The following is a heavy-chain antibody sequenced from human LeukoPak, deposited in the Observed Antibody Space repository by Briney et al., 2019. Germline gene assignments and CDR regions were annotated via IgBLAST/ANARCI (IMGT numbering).Heavy chain of an antibody. D-gene: IGHD3-3*01. J-gene: IGHJ4*02. V-gene: IGHV4-4*07. CDR1: GGSISSFY. CDR2: IYTSGST. CDR3: AREGRSIFGVAKKPFDY. Sequence: PSQTLSLTCTVSGGSISSFYWSWIRQPAGKGLEWIGRIYTSGSTNYNPSLKSRVTMSVDTSKNQFSLKLSSVTAADTAVYYCAREGRSIFGVAKKPFDYWGQRTLVTVSS.